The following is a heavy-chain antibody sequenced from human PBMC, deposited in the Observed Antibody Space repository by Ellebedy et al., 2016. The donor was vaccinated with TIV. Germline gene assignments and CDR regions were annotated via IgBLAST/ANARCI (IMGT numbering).Heavy chain of an antibody. CDR1: GGSISGYY. CDR2: IFYTVST. V-gene: IGHV4-59*01. CDR3: ARVDTGWFDS. Sequence: MPSETLSLTCTVSGGSISGYYWSWIRQPPGRGLEWLWYIFYTVSTNYNPSLKSRATISVDSSKNQFSLKVSSVTAADTAVYFCARVDTGWFDSWGQGTLVTVSS. J-gene: IGHJ5*01. D-gene: IGHD5-18*01.